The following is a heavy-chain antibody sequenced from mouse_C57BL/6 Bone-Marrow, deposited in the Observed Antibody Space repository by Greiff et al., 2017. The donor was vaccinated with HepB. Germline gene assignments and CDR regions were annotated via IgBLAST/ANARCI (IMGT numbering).Heavy chain of an antibody. V-gene: IGHV5-17*01. CDR2: ISSGSSTI. D-gene: IGHD2-3*01. CDR1: GFTFSDYG. CDR3: ERIVWDDGYPFDY. Sequence: EVKLLESGGGLVKPGGSLKLSCAASGFTFSDYGMHWVRQAPEKGLAWVAYISSGSSTIYYADPVKGRFTISRDNAKNTLFLQMTSLRSEDTAMYYCERIVWDDGYPFDYWGQGTTLTVSS. J-gene: IGHJ2*01.